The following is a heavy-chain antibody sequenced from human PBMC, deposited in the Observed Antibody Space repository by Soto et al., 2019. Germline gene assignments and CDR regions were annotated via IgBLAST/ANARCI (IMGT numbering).Heavy chain of an antibody. CDR1: GFTFSDYH. CDR3: VSSLQY. CDR2: ARNDPRARTT. V-gene: IGHV3-72*01. J-gene: IGHJ4*02. Sequence: EMQLVESGGGLVQPGGSLRLSCAASGFTFSDYHMEWVRQAPGKGLEWIGRARNDPRARTTQHAASVRGRFTTSRDDSKNSLDLQMNGLKTEDTAVYYCVSSLQYWGQGTLVTVSS.